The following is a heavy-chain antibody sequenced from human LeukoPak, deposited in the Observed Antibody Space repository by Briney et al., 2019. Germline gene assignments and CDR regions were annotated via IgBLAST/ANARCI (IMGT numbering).Heavy chain of an antibody. Sequence: GGFLRLSCAASGFTFSSYWMSWVRQAPGKGLEWVANIKQDGSEKYYVDSVKGRFTISRDNAKNSLYLQMNSLRAEDTAVYYCARLDDFWRGYWGKYYYYMGVWGKGTTVTVSS. CDR3: ARLDDFWRGYWGKYYYYMGV. CDR1: GFTFSSYW. D-gene: IGHD3-3*01. J-gene: IGHJ6*03. CDR2: IKQDGSEK. V-gene: IGHV3-7*01.